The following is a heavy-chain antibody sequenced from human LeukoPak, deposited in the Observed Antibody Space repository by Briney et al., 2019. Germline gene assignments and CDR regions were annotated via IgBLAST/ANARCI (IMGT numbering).Heavy chain of an antibody. V-gene: IGHV1-46*01. CDR3: ARDPRQEAPFDY. CDR2: INPSGDST. J-gene: IGHJ4*02. Sequence: ASVNVSCKASVYIFSHFYMHWVRQAPRQGLEWMGIINPSGDSTNYAQKFQGRVTMTRDTSTNTLCMELSSLRSEDTAVYYCARDPRQEAPFDYWGQGTLVTVSS. CDR1: VYIFSHFY.